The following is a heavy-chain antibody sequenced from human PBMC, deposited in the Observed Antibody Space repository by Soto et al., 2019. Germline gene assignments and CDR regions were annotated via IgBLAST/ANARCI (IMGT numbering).Heavy chain of an antibody. CDR2: IIPILGIA. Sequence: QVQLVQSGAEVKKPGSSVKVSCKASGGTFSSYTISWVRQAPGQGLEWMGRIIPILGIANYAQKFQGRVTITADKSTSTAYMELSSLRSEDTAVYYCARSTYYYGSGSANWFDPWGQGTLVTVSS. D-gene: IGHD3-10*01. CDR3: ARSTYYYGSGSANWFDP. J-gene: IGHJ5*02. CDR1: GGTFSSYT. V-gene: IGHV1-69*02.